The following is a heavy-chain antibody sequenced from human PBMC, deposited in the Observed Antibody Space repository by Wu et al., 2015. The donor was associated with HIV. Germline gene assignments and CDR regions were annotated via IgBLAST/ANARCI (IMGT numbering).Heavy chain of an antibody. V-gene: IGHV1-69*05. D-gene: IGHD6-13*01. J-gene: IGHJ4*02. CDR1: GGTFSSFS. CDR3: ARGFSSTWYDYFDL. Sequence: QVQLAQSGAEVKKPGSSVKLSCKASGGTFSSFSINWVRQAPGQGLEWTGGIIPIFGTATYAQTFQGRATITSDESTSTAYMEVTGLTSEDTAVYYCARGFSSTWYDYFDLWGQGTLVSVSS. CDR2: IIPIFGTA.